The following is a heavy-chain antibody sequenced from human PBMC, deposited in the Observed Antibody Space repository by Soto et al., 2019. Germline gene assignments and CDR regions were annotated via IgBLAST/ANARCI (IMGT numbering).Heavy chain of an antibody. Sequence: QVQLVQSGAEVKKPGASVKVSCKASGYTFTSYAMHWVRQAPGQRLEWMGWINAGNGNTKYSQKFQGRVTITRDTSASTAYMELSSLRSEDTAVYYCARDKESAYYDILTGYYGSMTNWFDPWGQGTLVTVSS. CDR1: GYTFTSYA. V-gene: IGHV1-3*01. D-gene: IGHD3-9*01. J-gene: IGHJ5*02. CDR3: ARDKESAYYDILTGYYGSMTNWFDP. CDR2: INAGNGNT.